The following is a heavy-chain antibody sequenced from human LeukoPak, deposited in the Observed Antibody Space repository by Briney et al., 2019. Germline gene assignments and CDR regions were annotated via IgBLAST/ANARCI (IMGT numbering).Heavy chain of an antibody. J-gene: IGHJ4*02. CDR2: ISGSGGST. CDR3: AKTIMITFGGVLDY. Sequence: GGSLRLSCAASGFTFSSYAMSWVRQAPGKGLEWVSAISGSGGSTHYADSVKGRFTISRDNPKNTLYLQMNSLRAEDTAVHYCAKTIMITFGGVLDYWGQGTLVTVSS. D-gene: IGHD3-16*01. V-gene: IGHV3-23*01. CDR1: GFTFSSYA.